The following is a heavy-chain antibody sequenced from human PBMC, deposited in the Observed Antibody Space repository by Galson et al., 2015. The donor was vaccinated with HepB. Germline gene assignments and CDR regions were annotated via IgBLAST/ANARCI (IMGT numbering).Heavy chain of an antibody. Sequence: QSGAEVKKPGESLKIACQGSGYDFTTYWIAWVRQMPGKGLEWMGIIYPGDSETIYSPSFRGQVTMSGDKSISTAYLQWSSLKASDTGIYHCARRTTMIRGPAAYGLDVWGQGTTVTVSS. V-gene: IGHV5-51*01. CDR3: ARRTTMIRGPAAYGLDV. CDR1: GYDFTTYW. D-gene: IGHD3-10*01. J-gene: IGHJ6*02. CDR2: IYPGDSET.